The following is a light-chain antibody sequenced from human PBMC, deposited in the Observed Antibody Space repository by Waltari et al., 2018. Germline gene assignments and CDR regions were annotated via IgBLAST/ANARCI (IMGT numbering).Light chain of an antibody. CDR2: GAS. CDR3: QQYGSSPLALT. J-gene: IGKJ4*01. V-gene: IGKV3-20*01. CDR1: QSVSSSY. Sequence: EIVLTQSPGTLSLSPGERATLSCRASQSVSSSYLAWYQQKPGQAPRLLIYGASSMATGIPDRFSGSGSGTDFTLTISRLEPEDFAVYYCQQYGSSPLALTFGGGTKVEIK.